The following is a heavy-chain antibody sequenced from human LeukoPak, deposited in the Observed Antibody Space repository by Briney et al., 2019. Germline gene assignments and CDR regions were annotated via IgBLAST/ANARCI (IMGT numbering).Heavy chain of an antibody. CDR3: ARQYCTNGVCAGERGGNWFDP. D-gene: IGHD2-8*01. CDR2: ISAYNGNT. J-gene: IGHJ5*02. V-gene: IGHV1-18*01. Sequence: ASVKVSCKASGYTFTSYGISWVRQAPGQGLEWMGWISAYNGNTNYAQKLQGRVTMTTDTSTSTAYMELRSLRSDDTAVYYCARQYCTNGVCAGERGGNWFDPWGQGTLVTVSS. CDR1: GYTFTSYG.